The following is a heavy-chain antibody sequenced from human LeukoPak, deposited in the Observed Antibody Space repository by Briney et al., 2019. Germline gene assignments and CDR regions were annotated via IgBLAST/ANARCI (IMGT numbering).Heavy chain of an antibody. CDR1: GFTFSSYG. V-gene: IGHV3-30*02. D-gene: IGHD6-13*01. CDR3: AKGGRQQLAFAGWFDP. J-gene: IGHJ5*02. CDR2: IRYDGSNK. Sequence: GGSLRLSCAASGFTFSSYGMHWVRQAPGKGLEWVAFIRYDGSNKYYADSVKGRLTISRDNSKNTLYLQMNSLRAEDTAVYYCAKGGRQQLAFAGWFDPWGQGTLVTVSS.